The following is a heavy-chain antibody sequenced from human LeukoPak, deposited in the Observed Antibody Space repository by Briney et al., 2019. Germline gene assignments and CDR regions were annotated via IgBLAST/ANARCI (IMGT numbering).Heavy chain of an antibody. V-gene: IGHV4-4*07. CDR2: IYTRWST. J-gene: IGHJ6*03. Sequence: SETLSLTCTVSGGSISSYYWSWIRQPAGKGLEWIGRIYTRWSTNYNPSLKSRVTISVDTSKNQFSLKLSSVTAADTAVYYCARDMSAAGFYYYYMDVWGKRTTVTISS. CDR1: GGSISSYY. CDR3: ARDMSAAGFYYYYMDV. D-gene: IGHD6-13*01.